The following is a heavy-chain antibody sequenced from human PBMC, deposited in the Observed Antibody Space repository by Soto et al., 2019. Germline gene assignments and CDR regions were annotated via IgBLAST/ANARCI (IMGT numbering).Heavy chain of an antibody. J-gene: IGHJ3*02. D-gene: IGHD2-21*02. Sequence: GGSLRLSCAASGFTFDDYAMHWVRQAPGKGLEWVSGISWNSGSIGYADSVKGRFTISRDNAKNSLYLQMNSLRAEDAALYYCAKDMSLSGNFAFDIRGQGTMVTVSS. CDR3: AKDMSLSGNFAFDI. V-gene: IGHV3-9*01. CDR1: GFTFDDYA. CDR2: ISWNSGSI.